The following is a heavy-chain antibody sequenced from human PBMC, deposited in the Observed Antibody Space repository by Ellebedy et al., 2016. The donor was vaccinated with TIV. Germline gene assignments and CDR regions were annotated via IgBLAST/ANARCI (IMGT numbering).Heavy chain of an antibody. J-gene: IGHJ4*02. Sequence: GGSLRLSCGTSGFTFSNYWMTWVRQAPGKGLEWVANIKQDGSEKYYVDSVMGRFSISRDNTKNSLYLQMNSLTDEDTAVYYCARDQWLGRAYYFYSWGQGTLVTVSS. CDR2: IKQDGSEK. D-gene: IGHD6-19*01. V-gene: IGHV3-7*01. CDR3: ARDQWLGRAYYFYS. CDR1: GFTFSNYW.